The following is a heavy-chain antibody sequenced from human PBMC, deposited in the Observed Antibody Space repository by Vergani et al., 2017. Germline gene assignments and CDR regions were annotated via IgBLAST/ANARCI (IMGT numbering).Heavy chain of an antibody. V-gene: IGHV3-23*03. J-gene: IGHJ3*02. CDR1: GFTFSSYA. D-gene: IGHD6-19*01. CDR3: AKTSTPYSSGWRAAFDI. CDR2: IYSGGSST. Sequence: EVQLLESGGGLVQPGGSLRLSCAASGFTFSSYAMSWVRQAPGKGLEWVSVIYSGGSSTYYADSVKGRFTISRDNSKTTLYLQMNSLRAEDTAVYYCAKTSTPYSSGWRAAFDIWGQGTMVTVSS.